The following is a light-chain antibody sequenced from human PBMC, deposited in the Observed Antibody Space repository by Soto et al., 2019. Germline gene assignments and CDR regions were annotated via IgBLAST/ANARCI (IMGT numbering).Light chain of an antibody. CDR2: AAS. CDR1: QSISSY. J-gene: IGKJ3*01. Sequence: DLQMTQSPSSLSASVGDRVTITCRASQSISSYLNWYQQKPGKAPKLLIYAASSLQSGVPSRFSGSGSGTDFTLTISSLQPEDFAPYYCQQSYSTPRFTFGPGTKVDIK. CDR3: QQSYSTPRFT. V-gene: IGKV1-39*01.